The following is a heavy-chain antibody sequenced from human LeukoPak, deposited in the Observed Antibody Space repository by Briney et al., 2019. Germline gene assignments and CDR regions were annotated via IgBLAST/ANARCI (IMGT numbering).Heavy chain of an antibody. J-gene: IGHJ6*03. CDR2: ISGSGGST. V-gene: IGHV3-23*01. D-gene: IGHD5-12*01. CDR1: GFTFSSYA. Sequence: QHWGSLRLSCAASGFTFSSYAMSWVCQAPGKGLEWVSAISGSGGSTYYADSVKGRFTISRDNAKNSLYLQMNSLRAEDTAVYYCARDADYYYYYMDVWGKGTTVTVSS. CDR3: ARDADYYYYYMDV.